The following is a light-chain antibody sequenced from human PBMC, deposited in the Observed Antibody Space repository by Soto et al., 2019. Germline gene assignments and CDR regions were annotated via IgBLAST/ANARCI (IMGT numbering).Light chain of an antibody. J-gene: IGLJ1*01. CDR1: SSDVGGYNY. V-gene: IGLV2-14*01. Sequence: LTQPASVSGSPGQSITISCTGTSSDVGGYNYVSWYQQHPGKAPKLMIFEVTNRPSGVSNRFSGSKSGNTASLTISGLQAEDEADYYCSSYRSSSTFYSTFYVFGTGTKVTVL. CDR2: EVT. CDR3: SSYRSSSTFYSTFYV.